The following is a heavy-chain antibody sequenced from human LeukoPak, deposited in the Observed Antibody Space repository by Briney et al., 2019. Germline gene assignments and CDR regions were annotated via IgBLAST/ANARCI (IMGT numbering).Heavy chain of an antibody. V-gene: IGHV3-30*18. Sequence: PGGSLRLSCAASGFTFSSYGMHWVRQAPGKGLEWVAVISYDGSNKYYADSVKGRFTISRDNSKNTLYLQMNSPRAEDTAVYYCAKTMTTVTTYLDYWGQGTLVTVSS. J-gene: IGHJ4*02. D-gene: IGHD4-17*01. CDR2: ISYDGSNK. CDR3: AKTMTTVTTYLDY. CDR1: GFTFSSYG.